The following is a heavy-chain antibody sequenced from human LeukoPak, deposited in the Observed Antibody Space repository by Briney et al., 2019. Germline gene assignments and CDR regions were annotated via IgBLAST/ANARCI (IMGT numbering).Heavy chain of an antibody. CDR2: IYPGDSDT. J-gene: IGHJ6*03. D-gene: IGHD3-16*01. CDR3: AKWGDYYMDV. V-gene: IGHV5-51*01. CDR1: GSSFTSYW. Sequence: GGSLKIPGKGSGSSFTSYWIGWLGRMPGKGLEGMGIIYPGDSDTTYSASFQGQVTISADKAISTAYLQWSSLKASDTAMYYCAKWGDYYMDVWGKGTTVTVSS.